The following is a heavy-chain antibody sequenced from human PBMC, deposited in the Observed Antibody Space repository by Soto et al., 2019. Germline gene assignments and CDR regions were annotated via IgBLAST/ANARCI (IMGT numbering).Heavy chain of an antibody. V-gene: IGHV3-23*01. Sequence: EVQLLESGGRLVQPGGSLRLSCVSSGFFFSSYTMTWVRQAPGKGLEWVSSFSATSENTYYADSVRGRFTISRDNSQISLFLQLDSLAAEDTAMYSWATARDKRGVSPPFDYWGQGILVIVSS. J-gene: IGHJ4*02. CDR1: GFFFSSYT. CDR3: ATARDKRGVSPPFDY. D-gene: IGHD2-21*01. CDR2: FSATSENT.